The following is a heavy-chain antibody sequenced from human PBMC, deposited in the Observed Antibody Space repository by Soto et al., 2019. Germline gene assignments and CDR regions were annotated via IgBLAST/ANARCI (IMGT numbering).Heavy chain of an antibody. CDR3: ARVYCSGGSCYPRYYYYMDV. V-gene: IGHV4-4*02. J-gene: IGHJ6*03. CDR2: IYHSGST. CDR1: SGSISSSNW. D-gene: IGHD2-15*01. Sequence: QVQLQESGPGLVKPSVTLSLTCAVSSGSISSSNWWSWVRQPPGKGLERIGEIYHSGSTNYNPSLKSRGTISVDKSKNQFSLKLSSVTAADTAVYYCARVYCSGGSCYPRYYYYMDVWGKGTTVTVSS.